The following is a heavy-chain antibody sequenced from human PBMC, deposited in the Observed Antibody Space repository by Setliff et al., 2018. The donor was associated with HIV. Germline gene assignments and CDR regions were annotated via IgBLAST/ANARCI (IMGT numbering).Heavy chain of an antibody. CDR3: ARGESGYSSSWYPLPFDY. V-gene: IGHV4-31*03. CDR1: GGSITSGGYY. Sequence: SETLSLTCSVSGGSITSGGYYWHWVRQHPGKGLEWIGYIFYSGSTYYNPYLKSRVTISLDTSENQFPLKLSPVTAADTAVYYCARGESGYSSSWYPLPFDYWGQGTLVTVSS. CDR2: IFYSGST. J-gene: IGHJ4*02. D-gene: IGHD6-13*01.